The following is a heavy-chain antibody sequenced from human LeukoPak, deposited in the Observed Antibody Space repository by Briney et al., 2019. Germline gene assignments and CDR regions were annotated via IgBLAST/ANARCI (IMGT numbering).Heavy chain of an antibody. CDR2: IYSSGST. V-gene: IGHV4-4*07. J-gene: IGHJ4*02. D-gene: IGHD6-13*01. CDR3: ARYGYSSSAFDY. Sequence: PSEALSLTCTVSGGSISSYYWSWVRQPAGKGLEWIGRIYSSGSTNYNPSLKSRVTMSVDTSKNQLSLNLSSVTAADTALYYCARYGYSSSAFDYWGQGTLVTVSS. CDR1: GGSISSYY.